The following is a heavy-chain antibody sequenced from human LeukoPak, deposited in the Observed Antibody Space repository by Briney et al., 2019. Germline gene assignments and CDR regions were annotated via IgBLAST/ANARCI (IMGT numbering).Heavy chain of an antibody. Sequence: PGGSLRLSCSASGFTFSSYWMHLRHWVRQAPGKGLLWVSRISSDGSSTSYADSVKGRFTISRDNAKNTLYLQMNSLRADDTAVYYCAREDGSGAFDPWGQGTLVTVSS. V-gene: IGHV3-74*01. CDR3: AREDGSGAFDP. CDR1: GFTFSSYW. J-gene: IGHJ5*02. CDR2: ISSDGSST. D-gene: IGHD3-10*01.